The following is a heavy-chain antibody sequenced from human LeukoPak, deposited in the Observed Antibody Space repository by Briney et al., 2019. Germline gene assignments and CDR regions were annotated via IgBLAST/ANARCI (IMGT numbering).Heavy chain of an antibody. D-gene: IGHD6-19*01. V-gene: IGHV1-69*04. CDR2: IIPIFGIA. CDR3: ARGIAVAEGMDV. CDR1: GGTFSSYA. Sequence: SVKVSCKASGGTFSSYAISWVRQAPGQGLEWMGRIIPIFGIANYAQKFQGRVTIIADKSTSTAYMELSSLRSEDTAVYYCARGIAVAEGMDVWGQGTTVTVSS. J-gene: IGHJ6*02.